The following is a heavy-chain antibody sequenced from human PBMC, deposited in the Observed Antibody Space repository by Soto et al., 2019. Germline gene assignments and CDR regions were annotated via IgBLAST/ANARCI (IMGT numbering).Heavy chain of an antibody. J-gene: IGHJ4*02. D-gene: IGHD5-12*01. V-gene: IGHV1-69*12. CDR3: ARAGRVEMATASSGYFDY. CDR1: GGTFSSYA. Sequence: QVQLVQSGAEVKKPGSSVKVSCKASGGTFSSYAISWVRQAPGQGLEWMGGIIPIFGTANHAQKFQGRVTITADDSTSTPYLELSSLRSEDTAVYYCARAGRVEMATASSGYFDYWGQGTLVTVSS. CDR2: IIPIFGTA.